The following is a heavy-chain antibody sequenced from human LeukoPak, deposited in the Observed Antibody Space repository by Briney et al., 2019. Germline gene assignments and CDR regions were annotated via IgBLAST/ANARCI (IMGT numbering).Heavy chain of an antibody. CDR3: ARLENGDYRFDY. J-gene: IGHJ4*02. V-gene: IGHV4-59*04. Sequence: SETLSLTCTVSGGSISSYYWSWIRQPPGKGLEWIGYIYYSGSTYYNPSLKSPVTISVDTSKNQFSLKVTSVTAADTAVYFCARLENGDYRFDYWGQGTLATVSS. D-gene: IGHD4-17*01. CDR1: GGSISSYY. CDR2: IYYSGST.